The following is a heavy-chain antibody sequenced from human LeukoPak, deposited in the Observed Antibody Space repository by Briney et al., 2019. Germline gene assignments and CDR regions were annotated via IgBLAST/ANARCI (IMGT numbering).Heavy chain of an antibody. D-gene: IGHD1-26*01. V-gene: IGHV4-38-2*02. CDR3: ARKGATPFGYFDY. Sequence: PSETLSLTCTVSGYPISSGYYWGWIRQPPGKGLEWIGGIYHRGSTYYNPSLKSRVTISVDTSKNQFSLKLSSVTAADTAVYYCARKGATPFGYFDYWGQGTLVTVSS. CDR2: IYHRGST. J-gene: IGHJ4*02. CDR1: GYPISSGYY.